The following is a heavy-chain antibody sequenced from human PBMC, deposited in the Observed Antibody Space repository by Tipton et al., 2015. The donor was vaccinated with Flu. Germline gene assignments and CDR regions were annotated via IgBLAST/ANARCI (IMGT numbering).Heavy chain of an antibody. Sequence: QLVQSGAEVKKPGASVKVSCKASGYTFTGYYMHWVRQASGQGLEWMGWINPNSGGTNYAQKFQGRVTMTRDTSISTAYMELSRLRSDDTAVYYCSRELRAHSSSSDWYFDLWGRGTLVTVSS. V-gene: IGHV1-2*02. J-gene: IGHJ2*01. CDR3: SRELRAHSSSSDWYFDL. CDR2: INPNSGGT. D-gene: IGHD6-6*01. CDR1: GYTFTGYY.